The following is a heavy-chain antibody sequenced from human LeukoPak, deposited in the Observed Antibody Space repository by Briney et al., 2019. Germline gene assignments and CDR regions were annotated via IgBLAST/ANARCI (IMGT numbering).Heavy chain of an antibody. CDR1: GGSISSGSYY. Sequence: SQTLSLTCTVSGGSISSGSYYWSWIRQPAGKGLEWIGRIYTSGSTNYNPSLKSRVTISVDTSKNQFSLKLSSVTAADTAVYYCARSGDSSGYYAYGEYFQHWGQGTLVTVSS. CDR3: ARSGDSSGYYAYGEYFQH. J-gene: IGHJ1*01. CDR2: IYTSGST. V-gene: IGHV4-61*02. D-gene: IGHD3-22*01.